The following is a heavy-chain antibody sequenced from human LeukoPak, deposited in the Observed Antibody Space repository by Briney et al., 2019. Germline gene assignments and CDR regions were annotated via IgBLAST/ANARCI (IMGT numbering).Heavy chain of an antibody. J-gene: IGHJ4*02. D-gene: IGHD3-9*01. V-gene: IGHV1-69*01. CDR1: GGTFSSYA. CDR2: IIPIFSTA. CDR3: ARGGEGDYDILTGYYNRFDY. Sequence: SVKVSCKASGGTFSSYAISWVRQAPGRGLEWMGGIIPIFSTANYAQKFQGRVTITADESTSTACMELSSLRSEDTAVYYCARGGEGDYDILTGYYNRFDYWGQGTLVTVSS.